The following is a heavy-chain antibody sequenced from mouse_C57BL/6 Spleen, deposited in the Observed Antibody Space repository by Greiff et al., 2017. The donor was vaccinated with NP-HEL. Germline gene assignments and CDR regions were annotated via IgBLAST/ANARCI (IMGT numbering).Heavy chain of an antibody. D-gene: IGHD3-1*01. V-gene: IGHV1-52*01. CDR3: ARGANPAWFAY. Sequence: VQLQQSGAELVRPGSSVKLSCKASGYTFTSYWMHWVKQRPIQGLEWIGNIDPSDSETHYSQKFKDKATLTVDKSSSTAYMQLSSLTSEDSAVYYCARGANPAWFAYWGQGTLVTVSA. CDR2: IDPSDSET. CDR1: GYTFTSYW. J-gene: IGHJ3*01.